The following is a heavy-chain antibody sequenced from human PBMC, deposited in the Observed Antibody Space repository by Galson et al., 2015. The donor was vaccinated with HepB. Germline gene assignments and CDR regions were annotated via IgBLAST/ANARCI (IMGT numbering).Heavy chain of an antibody. CDR2: IRSKAYGGTT. CDR3: TRDIPLRVEAFDI. V-gene: IGHV3-49*03. J-gene: IGHJ3*02. Sequence: SLRLSCAASGFTFGDYAMSWFRQAPGKGLEWVGFIRSKAYGGTTEYAASVKGRFTISRDDSKSIAYLQMNSLKTEDTAVYYCTRDIPLRVEAFDIWGQGTMVTVSS. CDR1: GFTFGDYA. D-gene: IGHD3-3*01.